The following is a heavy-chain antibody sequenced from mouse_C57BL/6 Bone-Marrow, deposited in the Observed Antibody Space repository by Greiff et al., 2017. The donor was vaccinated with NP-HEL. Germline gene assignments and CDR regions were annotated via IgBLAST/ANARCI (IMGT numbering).Heavy chain of an antibody. Sequence: VQLQQSGTVLARPGASVKMSCKTSGYTFTSYWMHWVKQRPGQGLEWIGAIYPGNSDTSYNQKFKGKAKLTAVTSASTAYMELSSLTNEDSAVYYCTQFITTVYWYFDVWGTGTTVTVSS. CDR3: TQFITTVYWYFDV. CDR2: IYPGNSDT. V-gene: IGHV1-5*01. D-gene: IGHD1-1*01. J-gene: IGHJ1*03. CDR1: GYTFTSYW.